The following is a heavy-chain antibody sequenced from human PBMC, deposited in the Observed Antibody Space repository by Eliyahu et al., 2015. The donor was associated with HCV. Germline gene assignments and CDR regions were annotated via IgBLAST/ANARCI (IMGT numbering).Heavy chain of an antibody. V-gene: IGHV3-9*01. Sequence: EVQLVESGGGLVQPGRSLRLSCAASGFTFDDYAMHWVRQAPGKGLEWVSGISWNSGSIGYADSVKGRFTISRDNAKNSLYLQMNSLRAEDTALYYCAKDMGYSSRPAHFDYWGQGTLVTVSS. CDR2: ISWNSGSI. CDR3: AKDMGYSSRPAHFDY. J-gene: IGHJ4*02. D-gene: IGHD6-13*01. CDR1: GFTFDDYA.